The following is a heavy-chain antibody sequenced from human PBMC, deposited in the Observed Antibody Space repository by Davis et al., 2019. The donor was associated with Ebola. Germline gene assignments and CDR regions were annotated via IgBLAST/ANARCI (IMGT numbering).Heavy chain of an antibody. CDR1: GFTFSDYY. D-gene: IGHD2-21*02. CDR3: ARGPVVVTADYFDY. Sequence: GESLKISCAASGFTFSDYYMSWIRQAPGKGLEWVSYISSSSSYTNYADSVKGRFTISRDNAKNSLYLQMNSLRAEDTAVYYCARGPVVVTADYFDYWGQGTLVTVSS. V-gene: IGHV3-11*06. CDR2: ISSSSSYT. J-gene: IGHJ4*02.